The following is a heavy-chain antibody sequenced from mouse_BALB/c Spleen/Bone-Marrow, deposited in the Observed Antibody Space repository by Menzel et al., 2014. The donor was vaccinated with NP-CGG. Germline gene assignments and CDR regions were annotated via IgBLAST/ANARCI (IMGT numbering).Heavy chain of an antibody. D-gene: IGHD2-4*01. J-gene: IGHJ2*01. Sequence: DVQLVESGGDLVKPGGSLKLSCAASGFTFSNYGMSWVRQTPDKRLEWVATISSGGSYTYYPDSVKGRFTISRDNAKNTLYLQMSSLKSEDTAMYYCARQRDYVYFDYWGQGTTLPVSS. CDR1: GFTFSNYG. CDR2: ISSGGSYT. CDR3: ARQRDYVYFDY. V-gene: IGHV5-6*01.